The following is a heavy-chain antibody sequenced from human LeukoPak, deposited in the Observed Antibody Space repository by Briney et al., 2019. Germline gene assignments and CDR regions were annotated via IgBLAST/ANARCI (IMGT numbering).Heavy chain of an antibody. CDR1: GFTFSSYS. CDR3: ARESGSGSQIDY. V-gene: IGHV3-21*01. Sequence: GGSLRLSCAASGFTFSSYSMNWVRQAPGKGLEWVSSISSSSSYIYYADSVKGRFTISRDNAKNSLYLQMNSLRAEDTAVYYCARESGSGSQIDYWGQGTLVTVSS. D-gene: IGHD3-10*01. J-gene: IGHJ4*02. CDR2: ISSSSSYI.